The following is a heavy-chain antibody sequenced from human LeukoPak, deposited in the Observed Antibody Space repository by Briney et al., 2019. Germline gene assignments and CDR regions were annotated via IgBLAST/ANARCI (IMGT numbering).Heavy chain of an antibody. V-gene: IGHV1-18*01. Sequence: ASVKVSCKASGYTFTSYGISWVRQAPGQGLEWMGWISAYNGNTNYAQKLQGRVTMTTDTSTSTAYMELSSLRSEDTAVYYCASRRRKQLVQPYGYWGQGTLVTVSS. J-gene: IGHJ4*02. CDR1: GYTFTSYG. D-gene: IGHD6-6*01. CDR3: ASRRRKQLVQPYGY. CDR2: ISAYNGNT.